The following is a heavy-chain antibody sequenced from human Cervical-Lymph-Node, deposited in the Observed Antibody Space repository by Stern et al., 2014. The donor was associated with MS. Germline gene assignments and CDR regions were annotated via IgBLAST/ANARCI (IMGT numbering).Heavy chain of an antibody. J-gene: IGHJ4*02. CDR1: GFTFSTYS. CDR3: ARGLHDFWSGYYTAFDC. D-gene: IGHD3-3*01. Sequence: EMQLVESGGGLVQPGGSLRLSCAASGFTFSTYSMDWVRQAPGKGLEWLSYISSSSGTIYYSDSVKGRFTISRDNAKNSLYLQMNNLRDEDTAVYYCARGLHDFWSGYYTAFDCWGQGTLVTVSS. V-gene: IGHV3-48*02. CDR2: ISSSSGTI.